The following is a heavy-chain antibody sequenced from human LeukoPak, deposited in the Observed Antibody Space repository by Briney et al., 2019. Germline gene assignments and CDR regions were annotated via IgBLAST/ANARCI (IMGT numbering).Heavy chain of an antibody. CDR1: GGSISSGGYY. CDR2: IYYSGST. D-gene: IGHD3-9*01. CDR3: AREGLYFDWNWFDP. J-gene: IGHJ5*02. V-gene: IGHV4-31*03. Sequence: SQTLSLTCTVSGGSISSGGYYWSWIRQHPGKGLEWIGYIYYSGSTYYNPSLKSRVTISVDTSKNQFSLKLSSVTAADTAVYYCAREGLYFDWNWFDPWRQGTLVTVSS.